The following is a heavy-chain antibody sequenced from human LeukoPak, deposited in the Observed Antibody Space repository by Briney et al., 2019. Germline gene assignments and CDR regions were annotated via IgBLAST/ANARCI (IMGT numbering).Heavy chain of an antibody. V-gene: IGHV4-59*01. D-gene: IGHD3-9*01. CDR2: IYYIGGT. CDR1: GGSISSYY. J-gene: IGHJ4*02. CDR3: ARGGDYDILTGYYDQSPFDY. Sequence: SETLSLTCTVSGGSISSYYWSWIRQPPGKGLEWVGCIYYIGGTTYTPPLKSRVTISVDTSKNQFSLKLSSVTAADTAVYYCARGGDYDILTGYYDQSPFDYWGQGTLVTVSS.